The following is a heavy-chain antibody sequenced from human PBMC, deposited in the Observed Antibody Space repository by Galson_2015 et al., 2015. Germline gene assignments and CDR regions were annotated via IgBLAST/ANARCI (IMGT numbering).Heavy chain of an antibody. CDR3: ARSGATPSPYYYYGMNV. Sequence: SLRLSCAASGFTFSSYGMHWVRQAPGKGLEWVAVIWYDGSNKYYADSVKGRFTISRDNSKNTLYLQMNSLRAEDTAVYYCARSGATPSPYYYYGMNVWGQGTTVTVSS. V-gene: IGHV3-33*01. CDR1: GFTFSSYG. CDR2: IWYDGSNK. J-gene: IGHJ6*02. D-gene: IGHD1-26*01.